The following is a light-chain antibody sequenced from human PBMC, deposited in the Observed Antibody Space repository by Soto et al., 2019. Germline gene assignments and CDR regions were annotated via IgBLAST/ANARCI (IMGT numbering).Light chain of an antibody. J-gene: IGKJ1*01. V-gene: IGKV1-5*01. CDR1: QRVASW. CDR2: DAS. Sequence: DIQMTQSPSTLSASVGDRVTITCRASQRVASWLAWYQQQPGKAPRLLIYDASSLERGVPSRFSGSGSGTEFTLTISSLQPDDFATYYCQQYSSFSPWTFGQGTKVEI. CDR3: QQYSSFSPWT.